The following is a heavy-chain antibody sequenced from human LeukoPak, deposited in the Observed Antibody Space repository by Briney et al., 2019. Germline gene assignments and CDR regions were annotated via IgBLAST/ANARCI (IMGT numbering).Heavy chain of an antibody. D-gene: IGHD3-22*01. Sequence: GRSLRLSCAASGFTFSSYGMHWVRQAPGKGLEWVAVISYDGSNKYYAGSVKGRFTISRDNSKNTLYLQMNSLRAEDTAVYYRAKGGYYDSSGYPDAFDIWGQGTMVTVSS. CDR3: AKGGYYDSSGYPDAFDI. CDR2: ISYDGSNK. V-gene: IGHV3-30*18. J-gene: IGHJ3*02. CDR1: GFTFSSYG.